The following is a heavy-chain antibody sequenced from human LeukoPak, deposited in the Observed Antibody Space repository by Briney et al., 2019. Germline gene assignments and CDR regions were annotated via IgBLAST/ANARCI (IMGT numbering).Heavy chain of an antibody. J-gene: IGHJ4*02. V-gene: IGHV4-39*01. CDR1: GGSLSSICYY. Sequence: PPRTLSLTCTLSGGSLSSICYYWGWIREHPVSGLEWIGSIYYSGSTYYNPSLKSRVTISVDTSKNQFSLKLSSVTAADTAVYYCARHFPYYYDSSGYFDYWGQGTLVTVSS. CDR3: ARHFPYYYDSSGYFDY. CDR2: IYYSGST. D-gene: IGHD3-22*01.